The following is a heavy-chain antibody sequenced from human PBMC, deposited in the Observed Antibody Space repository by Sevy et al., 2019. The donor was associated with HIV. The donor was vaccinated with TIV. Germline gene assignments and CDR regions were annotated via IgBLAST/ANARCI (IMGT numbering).Heavy chain of an antibody. CDR1: GFTFSSHV. D-gene: IGHD2-8*01. J-gene: IGHJ4*02. CDR2: ISDGGATT. V-gene: IGHV3-23*01. Sequence: GGSLRLSCAASGFTFSSHVMNWVRQAPGKGLEWVSVISDGGATTYYADSVRGRFTISRDDSKKIHYLQMNSLRAEDTAVYYCAGRRLGGLNGYLDSWGQGTLVTVSS. CDR3: AGRRLGGLNGYLDS.